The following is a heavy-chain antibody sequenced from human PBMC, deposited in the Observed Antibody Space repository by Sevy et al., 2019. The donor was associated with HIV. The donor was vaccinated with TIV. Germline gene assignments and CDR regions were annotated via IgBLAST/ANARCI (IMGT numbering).Heavy chain of an antibody. CDR1: GFPFNDHA. CDR2: ISWNSRNV. Sequence: GGSLRLSCTASGFPFNDHALHWVRQVPGKGLEWVSGISWNSRNVGYADSLRGRFTISRDNANHFLYLELSSLRPEDTAFYYCAKGINRGCDCINCYPYYYYFYGLDVWGQGTTVTVSS. D-gene: IGHD2-21*01. J-gene: IGHJ6*02. CDR3: AKGINRGCDCINCYPYYYYFYGLDV. V-gene: IGHV3-9*01.